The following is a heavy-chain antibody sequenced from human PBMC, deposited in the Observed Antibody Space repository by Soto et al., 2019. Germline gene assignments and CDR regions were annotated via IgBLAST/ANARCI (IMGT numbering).Heavy chain of an antibody. CDR3: TSRGYSYGAGY. Sequence: LRLSCTASGFTFGDYAMSWVRQAPGKGLEWVGFIRSKAYGGTTEYAASVKGRFTISRDDSKSIAYLQMNSLKTEDTAVYYCTSRGYSYGAGYWGQGTLVTVSS. CDR1: GFTFGDYA. CDR2: IRSKAYGGTT. V-gene: IGHV3-49*04. D-gene: IGHD5-18*01. J-gene: IGHJ4*02.